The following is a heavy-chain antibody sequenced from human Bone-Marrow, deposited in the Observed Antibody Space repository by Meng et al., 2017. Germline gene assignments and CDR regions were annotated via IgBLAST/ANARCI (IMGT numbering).Heavy chain of an antibody. Sequence: GGFLRLSCAASGFTFSSYEMNWVRQAPGKGLEWVSYISSSGSTIYYAASVKGRFTISRDNAKNSLYLQMNSLRAEDTAVYYCARDRIAAAGTKTFDYWGQGTLVTVSS. V-gene: IGHV3-48*03. J-gene: IGHJ4*02. D-gene: IGHD6-13*01. CDR1: GFTFSSYE. CDR2: ISSSGSTI. CDR3: ARDRIAAAGTKTFDY.